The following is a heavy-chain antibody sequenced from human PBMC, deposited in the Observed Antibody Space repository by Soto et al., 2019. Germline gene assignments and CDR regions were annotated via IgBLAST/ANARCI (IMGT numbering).Heavy chain of an antibody. CDR2: ISYDGSSE. D-gene: IGHD6-19*01. V-gene: IGHV3-30*18. J-gene: IGHJ4*02. Sequence: QVQLVESGGGVVQPGRSLRLSCAASGFAFGSYGMHWVRQAPGKGLEWVALISYDGSSEYYADSVKGRFTISRDHSHNPLNLEMNSLRADDTAVYYCAKDGNVYTSGWYAPSLDYWGQGTLVTVSS. CDR1: GFAFGSYG. CDR3: AKDGNVYTSGWYAPSLDY.